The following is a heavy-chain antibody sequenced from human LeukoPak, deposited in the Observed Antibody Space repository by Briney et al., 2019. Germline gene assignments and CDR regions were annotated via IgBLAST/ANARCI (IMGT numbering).Heavy chain of an antibody. CDR3: ARDPPRIAAAGTTNDY. J-gene: IGHJ4*02. CDR1: GYSFSDHF. V-gene: IGHV1-2*02. CDR2: TNPQNGDT. D-gene: IGHD6-13*01. Sequence: ASVKVSCKASGYSFSDHFLHWIRLAPGHVFQWMGRTNPQNGDTSYSETFQGRVTMTRDTSISTAYMELSRLRSDDTAVYYCARDPPRIAAAGTTNDYWGQGTLVTVSS.